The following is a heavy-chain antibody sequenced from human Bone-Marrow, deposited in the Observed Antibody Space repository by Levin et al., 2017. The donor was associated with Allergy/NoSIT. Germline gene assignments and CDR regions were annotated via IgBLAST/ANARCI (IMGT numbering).Heavy chain of an antibody. CDR2: ISEDGTNK. V-gene: IGHV3-30*03. CDR1: GFTFSNFV. Sequence: QPGGSLRLSCVASGFTFSNFVMHWVRQAPGKGLEWVTFISEDGTNKDYVDSVKGRFTISRDNSKNTLFLHMNNLRPEDTAVYYCARSLTGTTSGCWGQGTLVTVSS. J-gene: IGHJ4*02. CDR3: ARSLTGTTSGC. D-gene: IGHD1-20*01.